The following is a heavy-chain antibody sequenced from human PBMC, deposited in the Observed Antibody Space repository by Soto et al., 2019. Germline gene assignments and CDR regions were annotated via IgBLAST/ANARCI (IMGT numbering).Heavy chain of an antibody. Sequence: EVQLLESGADLVQPGGSLRLSCAASGFPFSEHSMSWVRQAPGKGLEWVAGLSGSGKSTYYADSVKGKSTISRDNRKRTLYLQMAGLRAEDTAVYYCEKSLGNHWEDYFFDYWGQGTVVTVSS. CDR2: LSGSGKST. CDR3: EKSLGNHWEDYFFDY. D-gene: IGHD1-26*01. CDR1: GFPFSEHS. V-gene: IGHV3-23*01. J-gene: IGHJ4*02.